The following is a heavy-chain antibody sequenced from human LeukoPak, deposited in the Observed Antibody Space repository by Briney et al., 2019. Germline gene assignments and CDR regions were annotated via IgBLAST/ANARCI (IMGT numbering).Heavy chain of an antibody. CDR1: GYTFTGYN. J-gene: IGHJ3*02. CDR3: ARVRTFQWVHVAFEM. CDR2: NSPDSGGT. D-gene: IGHD2-2*01. Sequence: ASVKVSCKASGYTFTGYNIHWVRQAPGQGPEWMGWNSPDSGGTYYAQNFQGRLTITRGTSINTAYMELSSLTSDDTAVYYCARVRTFQWVHVAFEMWGQGTMVTVSS. V-gene: IGHV1-2*02.